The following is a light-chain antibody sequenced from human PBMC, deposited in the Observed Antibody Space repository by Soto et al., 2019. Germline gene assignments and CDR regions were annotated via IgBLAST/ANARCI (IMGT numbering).Light chain of an antibody. CDR2: DAS. CDR3: QQRSNWPWIT. V-gene: IGKV3-11*01. J-gene: IGKJ5*01. Sequence: ELVLTQSPATLSLSPGESATLSCRASQYVSSFLAWYQQKAGQAPRLLIYDASHRATGIPARFSGSGPGTDFTLTISSLEPEDFAVYYCQQRSNWPWITFGQGTRLEIK. CDR1: QYVSSF.